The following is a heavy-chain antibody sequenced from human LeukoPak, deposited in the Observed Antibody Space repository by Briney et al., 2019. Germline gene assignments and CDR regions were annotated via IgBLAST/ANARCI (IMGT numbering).Heavy chain of an antibody. CDR2: IGTAGDT. CDR1: GFTFSSYD. V-gene: IGHV3-13*01. Sequence: GGSLRLSCAAAGFTFSSYDMHWVRQATGKGLEWVSAIGTAGDTYYPGSVKGRFTISRENAKNSLYLQTNSLRAEDTAVYYCARAPSEAPKAAAMDVWGKGTTVTVSS. J-gene: IGHJ6*03. D-gene: IGHD6-13*01. CDR3: ARAPSEAPKAAAMDV.